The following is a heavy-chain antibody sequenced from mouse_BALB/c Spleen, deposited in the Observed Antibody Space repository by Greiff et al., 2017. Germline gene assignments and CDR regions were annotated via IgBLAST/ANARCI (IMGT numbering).Heavy chain of an antibody. CDR1: GFTFNTYA. J-gene: IGHJ3*01. V-gene: IGHV10-1*02. CDR3: VRGYDYDGVWFAY. Sequence: EVMLVESGGGLVQPKGSLKLSCAASGFTFNTYAMNWVRQAPGKGLEWVARIRSKSNNYATYYADSVKDRFTISRDDSQSMLYLQMNNLKTEDTAMYYCVRGYDYDGVWFAYWGQGTLVTVSA. D-gene: IGHD2-4*01. CDR2: IRSKSNNYAT.